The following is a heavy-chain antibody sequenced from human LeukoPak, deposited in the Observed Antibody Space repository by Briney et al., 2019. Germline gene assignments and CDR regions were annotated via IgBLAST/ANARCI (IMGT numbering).Heavy chain of an antibody. V-gene: IGHV5-51*01. CDR1: GYSFTSYW. Sequence: RGESLKISCKGSGYSFTSYWIGWVRQMPGKGLGWMGIIYPGDSDTRYSPSFQGQVTISADKSISTAYLQWSSLKASDTAMYYCARGIVVVPAAYDYWGQGTLVTVSS. D-gene: IGHD2-2*01. CDR3: ARGIVVVPAAYDY. J-gene: IGHJ4*02. CDR2: IYPGDSDT.